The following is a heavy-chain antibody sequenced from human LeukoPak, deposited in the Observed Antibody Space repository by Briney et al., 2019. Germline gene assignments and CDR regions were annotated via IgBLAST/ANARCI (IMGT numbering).Heavy chain of an antibody. Sequence: SETLSLTCTVSGGSISSGSYYWSWIRQPAGKGLEWIGRMYSSGSTNYNPSLKSRVTISVDTSKNQFSLKLNSVTAADTAVYYCAREVGGYRYGYRPNEVALYFDLWGRGTLVTVSS. J-gene: IGHJ2*01. CDR3: AREVGGYRYGYRPNEVALYFDL. D-gene: IGHD5-18*01. CDR1: GGSISSGSYY. V-gene: IGHV4-61*02. CDR2: MYSSGST.